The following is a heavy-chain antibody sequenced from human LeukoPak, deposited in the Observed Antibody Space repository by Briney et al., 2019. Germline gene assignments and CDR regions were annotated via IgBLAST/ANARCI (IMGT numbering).Heavy chain of an antibody. D-gene: IGHD3-9*01. CDR3: ARDHYFAEDY. CDR2: IKEDGREK. V-gene: IGHV3-7*03. Sequence: GGSLRLSCAASGFTFSSFWMSWVRQAPGKGLEWVANIKEDGREKYYVDSVKGRFTVSGDNAENSLYLQMNSLRAEDTAVYYCARDHYFAEDYWGQGTLVTISS. CDR1: GFTFSSFW. J-gene: IGHJ4*02.